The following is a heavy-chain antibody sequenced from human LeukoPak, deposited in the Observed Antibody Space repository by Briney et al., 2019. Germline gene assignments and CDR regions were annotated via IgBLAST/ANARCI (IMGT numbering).Heavy chain of an antibody. CDR2: INHSGST. V-gene: IGHV4-34*01. Sequence: SETLSLTCTVSGGSISSYYWSWIRQPPGKGLEWIGEINHSGSTNYNPSLKSRVTISVDTSKNQFSLKLSSVTAADTAVYYCARISGTVDYWGQGTLVTVSS. CDR1: GGSISSYY. J-gene: IGHJ4*02. D-gene: IGHD3-3*02. CDR3: ARISGTVDY.